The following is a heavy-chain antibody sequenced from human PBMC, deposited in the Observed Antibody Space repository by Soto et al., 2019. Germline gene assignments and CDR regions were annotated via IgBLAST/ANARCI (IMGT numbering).Heavy chain of an antibody. CDR1: GYSFHNSG. V-gene: IGHV1-18*01. D-gene: IGHD1-1*01. CDR3: SKNGTTWFAS. J-gene: IGHJ5*01. CDR2: ISVFNGYA. Sequence: ASVKVSCKTSGYSFHNSGISWVRQAPGQGLEWMGWISVFNGYAHYAQKFQGRVIMTADTFTNTAYMELRGLRSDDTAMYYCSKNGTTWFASWGQGTPVTSPQ.